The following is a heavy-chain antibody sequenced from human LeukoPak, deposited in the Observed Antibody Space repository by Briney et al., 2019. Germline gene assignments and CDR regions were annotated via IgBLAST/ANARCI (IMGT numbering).Heavy chain of an antibody. D-gene: IGHD3/OR15-3a*01. CDR1: GFTFGSYW. Sequence: PGGSLRLSCAASGFTFGSYWMHWVRQAPGKGLVWVSRINTDGGSTTYADSVKGRFTISRDNAKNTLYLQMNSLRAEDTAVYYCARGPPWTPRPYYFDYWGQGTLVTVSS. V-gene: IGHV3-74*01. CDR3: ARGPPWTPRPYYFDY. CDR2: INTDGGST. J-gene: IGHJ4*02.